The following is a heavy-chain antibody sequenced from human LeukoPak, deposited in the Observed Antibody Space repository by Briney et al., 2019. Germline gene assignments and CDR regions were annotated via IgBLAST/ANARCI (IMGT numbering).Heavy chain of an antibody. CDR1: GYTFISYE. J-gene: IGHJ3*02. D-gene: IGHD4-17*01. CDR3: ARRNAYDDYLDAFDI. CDR2: MNPNSGHT. Sequence: ASVEVSCKASGYTFISYEINWVRQATGQGLEWMGWMNPNSGHTGYAQKFQARVTMTRDTSISTAYMELSSLRSEDTAVYYCARRNAYDDYLDAFDIWGQGTVATVSS. V-gene: IGHV1-8*01.